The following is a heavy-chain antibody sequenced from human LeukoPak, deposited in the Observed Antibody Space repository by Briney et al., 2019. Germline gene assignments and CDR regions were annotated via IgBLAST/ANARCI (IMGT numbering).Heavy chain of an antibody. CDR3: ARLVYGNGWQIDY. V-gene: IGHV4-31*03. CDR2: IYYSGTT. CDR1: GGSIRTSGNY. J-gene: IGHJ4*02. Sequence: NPSETLPLTCTVSGGSIRTSGNYWSWIRHHPGKGLEWMGCIYYSGTTYDSPSLKSRLTVSVDTSKNQFFLDLTSVTAADTAVYYCARLVYGNGWQIDYWGRGTLVTVSS. D-gene: IGHD2-8*01.